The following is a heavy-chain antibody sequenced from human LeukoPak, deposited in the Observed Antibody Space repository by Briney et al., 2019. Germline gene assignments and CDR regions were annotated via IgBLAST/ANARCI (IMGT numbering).Heavy chain of an antibody. CDR2: IYYSGST. CDR3: ARSFLTKGYYFDY. V-gene: IGHV4-59*01. Sequence: SETLSLTCTVSGGSISSYYWSWIRQPPGKGLEWIGYIYYSGSTNYNPSLKSRVTISVDTSKNQFSLKLSSVTAADTAVYYRARSFLTKGYYFDYWGQGTLVTVSS. J-gene: IGHJ4*02. CDR1: GGSISSYY. D-gene: IGHD1-14*01.